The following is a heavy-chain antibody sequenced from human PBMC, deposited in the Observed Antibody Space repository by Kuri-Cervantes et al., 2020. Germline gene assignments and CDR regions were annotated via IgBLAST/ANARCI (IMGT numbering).Heavy chain of an antibody. CDR3: ARDRRSSPGGMDV. CDR2: ISGSGGST. D-gene: IGHD2-2*01. CDR1: GFTFSSYA. Sequence: GGSLRLSCAAPGFTFSSYAMSWVRQAPGKGLEWVSAISGSGGSTYYPGSVKGRFTISRENAKYSLYLQMNSLRAGDTAVYYCARDRRSSPGGMDVWGQGTTVTVSS. J-gene: IGHJ6*02. V-gene: IGHV3-23*01.